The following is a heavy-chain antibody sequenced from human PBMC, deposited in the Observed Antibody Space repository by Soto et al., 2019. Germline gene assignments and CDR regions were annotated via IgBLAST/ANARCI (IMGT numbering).Heavy chain of an antibody. CDR1: GFTLSGYA. D-gene: IGHD6-6*01. J-gene: IGHJ6*03. Sequence: EVKLAESGGGLAQPGWSLRLSCAASGFTLSGYAMDWVRQAPGKGLEYVSGISSNGVGTYYANSVQGRFTISKDNSKNTVYLQMCSLRPEDMAVYYCARRARPDFYYMDVWGKGTTVTVSS. CDR2: ISSNGVGT. CDR3: ARRARPDFYYMDV. V-gene: IGHV3-64*01.